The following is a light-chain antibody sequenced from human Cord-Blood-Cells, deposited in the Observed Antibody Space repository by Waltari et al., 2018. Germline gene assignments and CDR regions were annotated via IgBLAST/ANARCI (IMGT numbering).Light chain of an antibody. V-gene: IGLV2-8*01. Sequence: QSALTQPPSASGSPGQSVTISCTGTSSDVGGYNYVSWYQPHPGKAPKLMIDAVSKRPSGVPDRFSGSKSGNTASLTVSGLQAEDEADYYCSSYAGGYVCGTGTKVTVL. CDR1: SSDVGGYNY. J-gene: IGLJ1*01. CDR2: AVS. CDR3: SSYAGGYV.